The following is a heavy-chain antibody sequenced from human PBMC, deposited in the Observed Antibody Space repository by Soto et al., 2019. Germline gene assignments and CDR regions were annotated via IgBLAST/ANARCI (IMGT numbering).Heavy chain of an antibody. CDR1: GFTFSSYG. D-gene: IGHD2-15*01. CDR2: ISYDGSNK. V-gene: IGHV3-30*03. Sequence: QVQLVESGGGVVQPGRSLRLSCAASGFTFSSYGMHWVRQAPGKGLEWVAVISYDGSNKYYADSVKGRFTISRDNSKNTLYLQMNSLRAEDTAVYYCAIQSSGRFDYRGQGTLVTVSS. CDR3: AIQSSGRFDY. J-gene: IGHJ4*02.